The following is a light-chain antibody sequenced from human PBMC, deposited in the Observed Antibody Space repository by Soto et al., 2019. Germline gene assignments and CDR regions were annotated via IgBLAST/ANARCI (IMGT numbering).Light chain of an antibody. J-gene: IGKJ2*01. CDR2: DAS. CDR1: QRVSNSY. CDR3: QQYERPPFA. Sequence: EIVLTQSPGTLSLFPGDRATLSCRASQRVSNSYLAWFRQKPGQAPRLLIYDASSRAAGVPDRVSGGGSGTDFTLTISALKPEDFALYFCQQYERPPFAFGQGTRLEI. V-gene: IGKV3-20*01.